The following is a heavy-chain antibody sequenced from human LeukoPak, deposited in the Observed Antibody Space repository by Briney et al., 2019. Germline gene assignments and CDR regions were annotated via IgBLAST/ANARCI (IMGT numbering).Heavy chain of an antibody. CDR3: AKLAGLTTPPYYYYYMDV. D-gene: IGHD1-14*01. Sequence: GGSLRLSCAASGFTFSSYGMHWVRQAPGKGLEWVAVISYDGSNKYYADSVKGRFTISRDNSKNTLYLQMNSLRAEDTAVYYCAKLAGLTTPPYYYYYMDVWGKGATVTVSS. CDR2: ISYDGSNK. CDR1: GFTFSSYG. J-gene: IGHJ6*03. V-gene: IGHV3-30*18.